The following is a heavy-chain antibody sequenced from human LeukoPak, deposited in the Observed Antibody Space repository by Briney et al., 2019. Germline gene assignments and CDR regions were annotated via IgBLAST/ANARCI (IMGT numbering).Heavy chain of an antibody. CDR2: IKQDGSET. V-gene: IGHV3-7*01. J-gene: IGHJ4*02. D-gene: IGHD5-24*01. Sequence: GGSLRLSCAASGFTFSSYAMHWVRQAPGKGLECLANIKQDGSETYYADSVQGRFTISRDNAKNSLYLQMNSLRAEDTAVYYCARETPRRGETRDGYRWGQGTLVTVSS. CDR1: GFTFSSYA. CDR3: ARETPRRGETRDGYR.